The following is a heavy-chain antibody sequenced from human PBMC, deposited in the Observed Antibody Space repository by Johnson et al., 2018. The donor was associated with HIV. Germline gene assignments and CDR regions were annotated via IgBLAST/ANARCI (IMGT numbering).Heavy chain of an antibody. CDR2: ISYDGSNK. CDR3: AKHYYGSGDDAFDI. D-gene: IGHD3-10*01. V-gene: IGHV3-30*18. J-gene: IGHJ3*02. CDR1: GFTFSNAW. Sequence: QVQLVESGGGLVKPGGSLRLSCAASGFTFSNAWMSWVRQAPGKGLEWVAIISYDGSNKYYADSVRGRFTISRDNSKNTLHLQMNSLRAEDTAVYYCAKHYYGSGDDAFDIWGQGTLVTVSS.